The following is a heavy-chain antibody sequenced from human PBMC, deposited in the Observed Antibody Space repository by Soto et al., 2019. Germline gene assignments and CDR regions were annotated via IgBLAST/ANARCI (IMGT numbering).Heavy chain of an antibody. CDR2: ISSSSSYT. CDR1: GFTFSDYY. J-gene: IGHJ4*02. CDR3: ASVRAAAGTWEYYFDY. D-gene: IGHD6-13*01. Sequence: GGSLRLSCAASGFTFSDYYMSWIRQAPGKGLEWVSYISSSSSYTNYADSVKGRFTISRDNAKNSLYLQMNSLRAEDTAVYYCASVRAAAGTWEYYFDYWGQGTLVTVSS. V-gene: IGHV3-11*06.